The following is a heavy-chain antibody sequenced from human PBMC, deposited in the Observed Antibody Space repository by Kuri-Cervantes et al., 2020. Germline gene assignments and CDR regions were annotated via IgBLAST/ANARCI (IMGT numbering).Heavy chain of an antibody. D-gene: IGHD5-18*01. CDR1: GGTFSSYA. CDR2: IIPIFGTA. Sequence: SVKVSCKASGGTFSSYAISWVRQAPGQGLEWMGGIIPIFGTANYAQKFQGRVTITTDESTSTAYMELSSLRSEDTAVYYCARVVDTATNAFDIWGQGTMVTVSS. V-gene: IGHV1-69*05. J-gene: IGHJ3*02. CDR3: ARVVDTATNAFDI.